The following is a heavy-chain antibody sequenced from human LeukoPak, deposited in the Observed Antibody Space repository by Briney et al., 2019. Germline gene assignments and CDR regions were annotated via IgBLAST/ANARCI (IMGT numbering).Heavy chain of an antibody. CDR1: VFTFSIYW. Sequence: GGSLRLSCAASVFTFSIYWMHWVRQAPGKGLVWVSRINSDGSSTSYADSVKGRFTISRDNAKNTLYLQMNSLRAEDTAVYYCAKLLRPYYYYYMDVWGKGTTVTVSS. CDR2: INSDGSST. J-gene: IGHJ6*03. D-gene: IGHD2-21*02. V-gene: IGHV3-74*01. CDR3: AKLLRPYYYYYMDV.